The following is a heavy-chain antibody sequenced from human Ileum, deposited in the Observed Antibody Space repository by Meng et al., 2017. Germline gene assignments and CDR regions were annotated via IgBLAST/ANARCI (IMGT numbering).Heavy chain of an antibody. Sequence: GGSLRLSCAASGFTFSSYAMRWVRQAPGKGLEWIAATGLDGDYTYYADSVRGRFTISRDNSKSTLYLQMNSLRDEDTAVYFCAKTKSLVISDPFAHWGQGNLV. CDR1: GFTFSSYA. CDR3: AKTKSLVISDPFAH. V-gene: IGHV3-23*01. CDR2: TGLDGDYT. J-gene: IGHJ4*02. D-gene: IGHD2-8*02.